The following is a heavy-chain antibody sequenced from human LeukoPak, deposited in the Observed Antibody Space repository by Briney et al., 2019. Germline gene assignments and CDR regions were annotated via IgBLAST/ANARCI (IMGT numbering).Heavy chain of an antibody. CDR2: IYYTGTT. Sequence: PSGTLSLTCIVSGASISNSSHYWGWIRQPPGKGLEWIGNIYYTGTTYYASSLKSRVTISIDTSKSQFSLKVSSVTAADTAVYYCARVVAVAGTFPDSWGQGTLVTVSS. CDR1: GASISNSSHY. CDR3: ARVVAVAGTFPDS. J-gene: IGHJ4*02. D-gene: IGHD6-19*01. V-gene: IGHV4-39*07.